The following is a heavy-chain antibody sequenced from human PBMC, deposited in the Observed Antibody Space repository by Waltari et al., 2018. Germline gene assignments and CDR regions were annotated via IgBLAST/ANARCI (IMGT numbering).Heavy chain of an antibody. D-gene: IGHD2-2*01. V-gene: IGHV3-21*01. Sequence: EVQLVESGGGLVKPGGSLRLSCAASGFTFSSYSMNWVRQAPGKGLEWVSSISSSSSYIYYADSVKGRFTISRDNAKNSLYLQMNSLRAEDTAVYYCARSALVVDWFDPWGQGTLVTVSS. J-gene: IGHJ5*02. CDR2: ISSSSSYI. CDR1: GFTFSSYS. CDR3: ARSALVVDWFDP.